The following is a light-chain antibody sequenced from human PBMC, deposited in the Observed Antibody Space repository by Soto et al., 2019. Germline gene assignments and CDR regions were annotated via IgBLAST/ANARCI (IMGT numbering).Light chain of an antibody. CDR2: LDSDGSH. V-gene: IGLV4-69*01. CDR3: QTWGTGIHVV. CDR1: SGHSSYA. J-gene: IGLJ2*01. Sequence: QPVLTQSPSASGSLGASVKLTCTLSSGHSSYAIAWHQQQPEKGPRHLMKLDSDGSHTQGDAIPDRFSGSSSGAERYLTISSLQSEDEADYYCQTWGTGIHVVFGGGTKLTVL.